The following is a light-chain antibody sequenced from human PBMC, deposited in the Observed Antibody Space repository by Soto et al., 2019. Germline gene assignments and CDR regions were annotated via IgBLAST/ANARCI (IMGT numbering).Light chain of an antibody. CDR1: QSVLYSINSKNY. J-gene: IGKJ1*01. CDR3: QQYYSTPRT. V-gene: IGKV4-1*01. CDR2: WAS. Sequence: DIVMTQSPESLAVSLGERASINCKSSQSVLYSINSKNYLAWYQQKPGRPPKVLIHWASTRESGVPDRFSGSGSGTDFTLTISSLQAEDVAVYFCQQYYSTPRTFGQGTKVDIK.